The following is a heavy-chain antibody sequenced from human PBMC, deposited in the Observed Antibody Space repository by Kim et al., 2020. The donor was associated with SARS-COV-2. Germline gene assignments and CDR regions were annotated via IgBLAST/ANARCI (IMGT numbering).Heavy chain of an antibody. V-gene: IGHV3-15*05. CDR2: GGNT. Sequence: GGNTDYAAPVKGRFTISREDTKNTLYLQMNSLKTEDKAVYYCTTHAGFDYWGQGTLVTVSS. D-gene: IGHD2-8*01. CDR3: TTHAGFDY. J-gene: IGHJ4*02.